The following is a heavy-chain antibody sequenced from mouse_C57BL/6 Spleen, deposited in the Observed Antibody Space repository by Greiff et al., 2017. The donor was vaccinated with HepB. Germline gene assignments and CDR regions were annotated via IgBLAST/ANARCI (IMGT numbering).Heavy chain of an antibody. CDR3: AREDWDAFFAY. Sequence: VQLQQSGAELARPGASVKMSCKASGYTFTSYTMHWVIQRPGQGLEWIGYINPSSGYTKYNQKFKDKATLTADKSSSTAYMQLSSLTSEDSAVYYCAREDWDAFFAYWGQGTLVTVSA. V-gene: IGHV1-4*01. D-gene: IGHD4-1*01. J-gene: IGHJ3*01. CDR1: GYTFTSYT. CDR2: INPSSGYT.